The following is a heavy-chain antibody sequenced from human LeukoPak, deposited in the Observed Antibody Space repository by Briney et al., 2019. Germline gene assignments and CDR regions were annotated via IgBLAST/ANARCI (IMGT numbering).Heavy chain of an antibody. CDR3: ARGTMFPYYFDY. CDR2: ISSSSSYI. D-gene: IGHD3-10*02. V-gene: IGHV3-21*01. J-gene: IGHJ4*02. Sequence: GGSLRLSCAAAGFKFSSDSMKWVSQAPGKGLEWVSFISSSSSYIYYADSVKGRFTISRDNAKNSLYLQMNSLRAEDTAVYYCARGTMFPYYFDYWGQGSLVTVSS. CDR1: GFKFSSDS.